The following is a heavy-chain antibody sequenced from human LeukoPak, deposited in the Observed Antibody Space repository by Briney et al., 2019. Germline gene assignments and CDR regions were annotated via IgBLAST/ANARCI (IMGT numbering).Heavy chain of an antibody. CDR2: INPNSGGT. CDR3: ARGTVFGVVIIGGFDY. V-gene: IGHV1-2*02. J-gene: IGHJ4*02. Sequence: ASVKVSCKASGYTFTGYYMRWVRQAPGQGLEWMGWINPNSGGTNYAQKFQGRVTMTRDTSISTAYMELSRLRSDDTAVYYCARGTVFGVVIIGGFDYWGQGTLVTVSS. CDR1: GYTFTGYY. D-gene: IGHD3-3*01.